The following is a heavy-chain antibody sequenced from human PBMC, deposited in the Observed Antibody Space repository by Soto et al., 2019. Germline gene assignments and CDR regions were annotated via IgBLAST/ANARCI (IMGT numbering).Heavy chain of an antibody. J-gene: IGHJ6*02. V-gene: IGHV2-26*01. CDR1: GFSLSNARMG. CDR3: ARMPRAAMVTHDYYYGMDV. D-gene: IGHD5-18*01. Sequence: QVTLKESGPVLVKPPETLTLTCTVSGFSLSNARMGVSWIRQPPGKALECLAHIFSNDEKSYSTSLKSRLTISKDTSKSQVVLTMTNMDPVDTATYYCARMPRAAMVTHDYYYGMDVWGQGTTVTVSS. CDR2: IFSNDEK.